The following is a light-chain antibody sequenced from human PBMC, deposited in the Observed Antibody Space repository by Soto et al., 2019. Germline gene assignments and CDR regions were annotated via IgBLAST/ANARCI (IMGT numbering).Light chain of an antibody. CDR3: QQRSNLWT. CDR2: DAS. J-gene: IGKJ1*01. Sequence: EIVLTQSPATLSLSPGERATLSCRASQSVSSYLAWYQQKPGQAPRLLIYDASNRATGIPARFSGSGSGTDFTLTISSPEPEDFAVYYCQQRSNLWTFGQGTKVDIK. CDR1: QSVSSY. V-gene: IGKV3-11*01.